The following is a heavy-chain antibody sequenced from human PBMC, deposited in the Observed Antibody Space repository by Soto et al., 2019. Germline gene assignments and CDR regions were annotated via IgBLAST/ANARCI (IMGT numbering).Heavy chain of an antibody. J-gene: IGHJ3*01. D-gene: IGHD5-12*01. CDR3: ARTAAGGSVRGAFEL. CDR1: GFTFSSYS. Sequence: VQVVESGGGLGKPGGSLRLACAASGFTFSSYSMNWVRQAPGKGLEWVSCISGSSSYIYYADSVKGRFTRSRDNAKNSLCLQMNSLRGEETAVYYRARTAAGGSVRGAFELWGQGTMVTVSS. CDR2: ISGSSSYI. V-gene: IGHV3-21*01.